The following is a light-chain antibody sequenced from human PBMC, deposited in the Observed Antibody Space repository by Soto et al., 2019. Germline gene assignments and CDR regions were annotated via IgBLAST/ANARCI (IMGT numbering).Light chain of an antibody. CDR1: QTLRRTY. CDR3: HQYENASQT. V-gene: IGKV3-20*01. CDR2: GAS. Sequence: EIVLMQSPGTLSLSPGERATLSCRASQTLRRTYIAWYQQKPGQDPRFLIYGASKRASGIPDEFSGSGLGTDFRLTISRLEPEEFAVYYCHQYENASQTYGQETKVQIK. J-gene: IGKJ2*01.